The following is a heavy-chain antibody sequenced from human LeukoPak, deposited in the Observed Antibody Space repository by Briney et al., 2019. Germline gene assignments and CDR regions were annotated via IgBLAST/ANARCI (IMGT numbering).Heavy chain of an antibody. CDR3: ARVYSSGVWYFDL. J-gene: IGHJ2*01. Sequence: SETLSLTCAVSGYSISSGYYWGWIRPPPGKGLEWIGSFYHSGSTYYNPSLKSRVTISADTSKNQCSLKLSSVTAADTAVYYCARVYSSGVWYFDLWGRGTLVTVSS. V-gene: IGHV4-38-2*01. CDR1: GYSISSGYY. D-gene: IGHD6-25*01. CDR2: FYHSGST.